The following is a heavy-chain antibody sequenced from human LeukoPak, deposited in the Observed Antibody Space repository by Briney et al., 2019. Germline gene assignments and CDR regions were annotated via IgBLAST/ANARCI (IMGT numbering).Heavy chain of an antibody. CDR3: ARLVYYDILAGYYLGSGQSGYFDY. D-gene: IGHD3-9*01. V-gene: IGHV4-31*03. J-gene: IGHJ4*02. CDR2: ICYSGST. CDR1: GGSISSGGYY. Sequence: SETLSLTCTASGGSISSGGYYWSWIRQHPGKGLEWIGYICYSGSTYYNPSLKSRVTISVDTSKNQFSLKLSSVTAADTAVYYCARLVYYDILAGYYLGSGQSGYFDYWGQGTLVSVSS.